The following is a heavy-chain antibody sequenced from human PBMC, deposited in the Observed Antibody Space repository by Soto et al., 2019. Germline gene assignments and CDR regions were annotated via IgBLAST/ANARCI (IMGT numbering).Heavy chain of an antibody. CDR3: ARRIATNNGYVDL. D-gene: IGHD1-1*01. V-gene: IGHV4-30-4*01. Sequence: QVQLQESGPGLVKPSQTLSLTCTVSGGSISSGDYYWSWIRRPPGKGLEGIGYIYNSGSTFYNPSRRSHETLTVDTAKNQFCPAVSSVTAADTAVQYWARRIATNNGYVDLWGRGTLVTVSS. CDR2: IYNSGST. J-gene: IGHJ2*01. CDR1: GGSISSGDYY.